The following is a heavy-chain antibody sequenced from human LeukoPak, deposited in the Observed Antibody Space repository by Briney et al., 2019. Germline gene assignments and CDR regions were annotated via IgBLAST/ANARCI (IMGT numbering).Heavy chain of an antibody. V-gene: IGHV3-30*18. D-gene: IGHD1-26*01. Sequence: GRSLRLSCAASGFTFSSYGMHWVRQAPGKGLEWVAVISYDGSNKYYADSVKGRFTISRDNSKNTLYLQMNSLRAEDTAAYYCAKGRSGSYPEFDYWGQGTLVTVSS. CDR3: AKGRSGSYPEFDY. CDR1: GFTFSSYG. CDR2: ISYDGSNK. J-gene: IGHJ4*02.